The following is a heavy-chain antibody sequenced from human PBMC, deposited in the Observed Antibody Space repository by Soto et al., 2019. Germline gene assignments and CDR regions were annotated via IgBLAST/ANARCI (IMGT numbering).Heavy chain of an antibody. Sequence: QVQVVESGGDAVQPGRSLRLSCAASGFTFSNYGMHWVRQAPGKGLEWVAVISNDGSKQYYGDSVKGRFTISRDNSKSMVYLQMNSLRAKDTAVYFCAKSTLYCTNGVCFVLDYWGQGTLVTVSS. D-gene: IGHD2-8*01. CDR1: GFTFSNYG. CDR3: AKSTLYCTNGVCFVLDY. V-gene: IGHV3-30*18. CDR2: ISNDGSKQ. J-gene: IGHJ4*02.